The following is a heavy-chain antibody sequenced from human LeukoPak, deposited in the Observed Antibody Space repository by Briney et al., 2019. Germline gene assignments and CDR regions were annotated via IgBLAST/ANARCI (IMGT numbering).Heavy chain of an antibody. J-gene: IGHJ4*02. CDR1: GFTFRSYV. V-gene: IGHV3-30*04. Sequence: GGSLRLSCGASGFTFRSYVMHWVRQAPGKGLEWVAVISHDGSNRYYGDSVKGRFTISRDNSKNTLFLQMDSLRAEDTAVYYCASGYTYYYGSGSYHWGQGTLVTVSS. CDR2: ISHDGSNR. D-gene: IGHD3-10*01. CDR3: ASGYTYYYGSGSYH.